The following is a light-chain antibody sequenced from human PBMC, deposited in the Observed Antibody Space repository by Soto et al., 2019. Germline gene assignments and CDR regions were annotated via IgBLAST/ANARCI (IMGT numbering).Light chain of an antibody. CDR1: QSISSH. J-gene: IGKJ4*01. V-gene: IGKV1-39*01. CDR2: DAS. CDR3: QQSYSTPPT. Sequence: DFQMTQSPTSLSASVGDRVTIISRASQSISSHLNWYQQKPGKAPNLLIYDASTLQSRIPSRFSGSGSWTDFTLTISSLQPEDFATYYCQQSYSTPPTFGGGTKVEIK.